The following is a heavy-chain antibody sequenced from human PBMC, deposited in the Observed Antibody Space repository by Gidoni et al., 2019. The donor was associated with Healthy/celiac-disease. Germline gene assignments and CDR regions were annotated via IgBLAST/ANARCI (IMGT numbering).Heavy chain of an antibody. Sequence: QVQLQESGPGLVKPSETLSLTCTVSGGSISSYYWSWIRQPPGQGLEWIGYIYYSGSTNYNPSLKSRVTISVDTSKNQFSLKLSSVTAADTAVYYCARDPYCGGDCARVGAFDIWGQGTMVTVSS. CDR3: ARDPYCGGDCARVGAFDI. CDR2: IYYSGST. D-gene: IGHD2-21*02. CDR1: GGSISSYY. V-gene: IGHV4-59*01. J-gene: IGHJ3*02.